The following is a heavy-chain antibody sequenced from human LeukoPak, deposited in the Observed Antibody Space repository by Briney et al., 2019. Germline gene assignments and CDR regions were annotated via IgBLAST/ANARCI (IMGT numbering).Heavy chain of an antibody. D-gene: IGHD3-3*01. CDR3: ARAYDFWSGYPPYNWFDP. CDR1: GGSISSGSYY. Sequence: SETLSLTCTVSGGSISSGSYYWGWIRQPAGKGLEWIVRIYTSGSTNYNPSLKSRVTISVDTSKNQFSLKLSSVTAADTAVYYCARAYDFWSGYPPYNWFDPWGQGTLVTVSS. V-gene: IGHV4-61*02. CDR2: IYTSGST. J-gene: IGHJ5*02.